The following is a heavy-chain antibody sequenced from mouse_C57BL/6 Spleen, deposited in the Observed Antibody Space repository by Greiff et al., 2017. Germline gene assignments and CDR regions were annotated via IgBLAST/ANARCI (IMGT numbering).Heavy chain of an antibody. Sequence: VQLVESGAELVRPGTSVKMSCKASGYTFTNYWIGWAKQRPGHGLEWIGDIYPGGGYTNYNEKFKGKATLTADKSSSTAYMQFSSLTSEDSAIYYCARAFSGTDYFDYWGQGTTLTVSS. CDR1: GYTFTNYW. J-gene: IGHJ2*01. D-gene: IGHD3-3*01. CDR3: ARAFSGTDYFDY. CDR2: IYPGGGYT. V-gene: IGHV1-63*01.